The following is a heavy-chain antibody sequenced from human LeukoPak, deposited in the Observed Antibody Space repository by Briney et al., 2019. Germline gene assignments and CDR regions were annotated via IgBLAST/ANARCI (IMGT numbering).Heavy chain of an antibody. CDR1: WFSVSSND. Sequence: GGSLRLSCAVSWFSVSSNDMNWVRQVPGKGPEWVSVLYSGGRTKYADSVKGRFTISRDNSKNTLFLQMNSLRVEDTAVYYCATATFGGAWGQGTRVIVSS. CDR3: ATATFGGA. CDR2: LYSGGRT. D-gene: IGHD3-16*01. J-gene: IGHJ5*02. V-gene: IGHV3-53*01.